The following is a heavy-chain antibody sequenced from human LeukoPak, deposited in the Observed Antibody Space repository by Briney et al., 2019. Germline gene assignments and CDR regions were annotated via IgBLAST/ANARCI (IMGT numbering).Heavy chain of an antibody. CDR2: VDHTGST. CDR3: ARGMGGTWFDP. J-gene: IGHJ5*02. D-gene: IGHD1-26*01. CDR1: DDSITMYY. V-gene: IGHV4-59*01. Sequence: PSETLSLTCSVSDDSITMYYWTWIRQPPGKGLEWIGYVDHTGSTNFNPSLNGRVSISRDTTNNLFSLRLTSVTAADTAVYYCARGMGGTWFDPWGQGTLVTVSS.